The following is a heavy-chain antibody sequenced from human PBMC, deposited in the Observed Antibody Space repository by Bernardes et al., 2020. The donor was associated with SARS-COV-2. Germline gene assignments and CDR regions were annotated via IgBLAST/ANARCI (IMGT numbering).Heavy chain of an antibody. V-gene: IGHV1-24*01. J-gene: IGHJ6*02. D-gene: IGHD2-21*02. Sequence: ASVKVSCKVTGYTVTALSRHEDRQAPGQGLEWMGGFASDEGETIYAQKFQGRVTMTEDTSTDTAYMELSSLRSEDTAVYYCATAPPILASDFQYYYYGMDVWGQGTTVTVSS. CDR2: FASDEGET. CDR3: ATAPPILASDFQYYYYGMDV. CDR1: GYTVTALS.